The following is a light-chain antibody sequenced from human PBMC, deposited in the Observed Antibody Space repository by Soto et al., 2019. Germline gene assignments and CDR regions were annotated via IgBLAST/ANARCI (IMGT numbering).Light chain of an antibody. CDR2: ANS. CDR3: QSFDRSLSEYV. Sequence: QSVLTQPPSVSGAPGQMVTISCTGTTSNIGAGYDVHWYQQLPGTAPKVLIFANSHRPSGVPDRFSGSKSGTAASLGITGLQAEDEADYYCQSFDRSLSEYVFGSGTKLTVL. CDR1: TSNIGAGYD. J-gene: IGLJ1*01. V-gene: IGLV1-40*01.